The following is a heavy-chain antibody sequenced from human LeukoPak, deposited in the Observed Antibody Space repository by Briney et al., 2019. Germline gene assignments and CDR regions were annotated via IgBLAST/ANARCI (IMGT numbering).Heavy chain of an antibody. Sequence: ASVKVSCKASGYTFTAYYIHWVRQAPGQGLEWMGHINPNNGATRYAQKFQGRVTMTRDTSISTAYMDLSSLRSDDTAVYYCARDLARDASDVWGRGAVVTVSS. CDR3: ARDLARDASDV. V-gene: IGHV1-2*06. CDR2: INPNNGAT. CDR1: GYTFTAYY. J-gene: IGHJ3*01.